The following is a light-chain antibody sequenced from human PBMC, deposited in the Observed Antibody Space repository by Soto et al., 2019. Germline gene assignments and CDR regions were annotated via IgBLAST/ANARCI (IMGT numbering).Light chain of an antibody. V-gene: IGKV3-15*01. Sequence: EIVMTHSPATRSFSPLERATRACGASQSVSSNLAWYQQKPGQAPRLLIYGASTRATGIPARFSGSGSGTDFSLTISSLHPEDVATYYCQQVDSYPRTFGQGTKVDI. CDR2: GAS. J-gene: IGKJ1*01. CDR3: QQVDSYPRT. CDR1: QSVSSN.